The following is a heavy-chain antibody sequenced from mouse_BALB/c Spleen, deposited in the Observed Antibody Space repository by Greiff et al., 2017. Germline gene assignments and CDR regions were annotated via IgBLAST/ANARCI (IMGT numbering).Heavy chain of an antibody. CDR1: GYTFTSYV. D-gene: IGHD2-10*01. CDR2: INPYNDGT. V-gene: IGHV1-14*01. CDR3: ARSTYYGTHYFDY. J-gene: IGHJ2*01. Sequence: EVQLHQSGPELVKPGASVKMSCKASGYTFTSYVMHWVKQKPGQGLEWIGYINPYNDGTKYNEKFKGKATLTSDKSSSTAYMELSSLTSEDSAVYYCARSTYYGTHYFDYWGQGTTLTVSS.